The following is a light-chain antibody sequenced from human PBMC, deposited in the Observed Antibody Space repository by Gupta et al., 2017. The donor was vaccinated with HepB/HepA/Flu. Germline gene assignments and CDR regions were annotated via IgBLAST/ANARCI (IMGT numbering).Light chain of an antibody. CDR1: GIGSKS. CDR2: DDS. Sequence: SYVLTQPPSVSVAPGKTARITCGGTGIGSKSGHWYQQKSGQAPILVVYDDSHRPSGIPARFSGSNSGDTATLTISRVVAGDEADYYCQVWGSTTDHVFGTGTKVTVL. J-gene: IGLJ1*01. V-gene: IGLV3-21*03. CDR3: QVWGSTTDHV.